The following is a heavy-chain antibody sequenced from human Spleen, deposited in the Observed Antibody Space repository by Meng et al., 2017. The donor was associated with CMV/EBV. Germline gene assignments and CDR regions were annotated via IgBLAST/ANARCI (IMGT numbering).Heavy chain of an antibody. CDR2: ITASGGST. CDR3: ARSPGGIVLVPATWFDP. Sequence: GESLKISCAASEFTFSNYAMSWVRQAPGRGLAWVSAITASGGSTYYADSVKGRFTISRDTAKNSLYLQMNSLRAEDTAVYYCARSPGGIVLVPATWFDPWGQGTLVTVSS. CDR1: EFTFSNYA. V-gene: IGHV3-23*01. D-gene: IGHD2-2*01. J-gene: IGHJ5*02.